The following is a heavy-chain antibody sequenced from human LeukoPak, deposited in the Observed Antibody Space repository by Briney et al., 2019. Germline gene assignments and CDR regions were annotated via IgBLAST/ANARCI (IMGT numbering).Heavy chain of an antibody. V-gene: IGHV4-34*01. CDR3: AREAIAARYDY. Sequence: SETLSLTCTVSGGSISSYYWSWIRQPPGKGLEWIGEINHSGSTNYNPSLKGRVTISVDTSKNQFSLKLSSVTAADTAVYYCAREAIAARYDYWGQGTLVTVSS. CDR2: INHSGST. CDR1: GGSISSYY. D-gene: IGHD6-6*01. J-gene: IGHJ4*02.